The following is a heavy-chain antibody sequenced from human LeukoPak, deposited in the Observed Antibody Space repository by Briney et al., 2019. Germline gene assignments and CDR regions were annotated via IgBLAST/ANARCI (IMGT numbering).Heavy chain of an antibody. CDR1: GGSISNGSYY. J-gene: IGHJ6*03. Sequence: SETLSLTCTVSGGSISNGSYYWSWIRQPAGKGLEWIGRIYTSGSTNYNPSLKSRVTISVDTSKNQFSLKLSSVTAAGTAVYYCARSPIYGSGSYYDYYYYYMDVWGKGTTVTISS. D-gene: IGHD3-10*01. V-gene: IGHV4-61*02. CDR3: ARSPIYGSGSYYDYYYYYMDV. CDR2: IYTSGST.